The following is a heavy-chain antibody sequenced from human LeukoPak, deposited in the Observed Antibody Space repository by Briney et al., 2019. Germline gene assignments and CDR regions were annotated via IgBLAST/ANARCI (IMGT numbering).Heavy chain of an antibody. V-gene: IGHV4-59*01. Sequence: SETLSLTCTVSGGSISSYYWSWIRQPPGNGLEWIGYIYYSGSTNYNPSLKSRVTISVDTSKNQFSLKLSSVTAADTAVYYCARDAQYYDILTGYYRGGLDYWGQGTLVTVSS. CDR1: GGSISSYY. D-gene: IGHD3-9*01. J-gene: IGHJ4*02. CDR2: IYYSGST. CDR3: ARDAQYYDILTGYYRGGLDY.